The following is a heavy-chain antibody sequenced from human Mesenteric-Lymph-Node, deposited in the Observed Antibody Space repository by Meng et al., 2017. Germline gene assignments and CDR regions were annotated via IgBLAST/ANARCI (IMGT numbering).Heavy chain of an antibody. CDR3: ARQGNYDSIGSLDY. Sequence: QVQLVESGGGVVQLGRSLRLSCAASGFTFCSSGMHWFGQAPGKGLEWVAVIWYDGSNKNYADSVKGRFTISRDNSKNTLYLQMNSLRAEDTAVYYCARQGNYDSIGSLDYWDQGTLVTVSS. J-gene: IGHJ4*02. D-gene: IGHD3-22*01. V-gene: IGHV3-33*01. CDR1: GFTFCSSG. CDR2: IWYDGSNK.